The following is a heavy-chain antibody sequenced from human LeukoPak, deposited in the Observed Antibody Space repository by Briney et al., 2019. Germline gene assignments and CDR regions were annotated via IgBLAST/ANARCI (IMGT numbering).Heavy chain of an antibody. CDR3: ARDPRNVGLAP. V-gene: IGHV3-23*01. CDR1: GFTFSSYA. D-gene: IGHD2-15*01. CDR2: ISGSGGST. J-gene: IGHJ5*02. Sequence: GGSLRLSCAASGFTFSSYAMSWVRQAPGMGLEWVSTISGSGGSTYYADSVKGRFTISRDNAKNTLYLQMNSLRVEDTAVYYCARDPRNVGLAPWGQGTLVTVSS.